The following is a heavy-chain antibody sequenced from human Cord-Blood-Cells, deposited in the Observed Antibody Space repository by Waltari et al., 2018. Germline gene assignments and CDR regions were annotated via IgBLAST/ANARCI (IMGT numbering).Heavy chain of an antibody. CDR2: IYHSGST. J-gene: IGHJ6*03. V-gene: IGHV4-38-2*02. CDR3: ARGNYMDV. CDR1: GYSISSGYY. Sequence: QVQLQESGPGLVKPSETLSLTCTVSGYSISSGYYWGWIRQPPGKGLELIGSIYHSGSTYYNPSLKRRVTISVDTSKNQCSRKLSSVTAADTAVYYCARGNYMDVWGKGTAVTVSS.